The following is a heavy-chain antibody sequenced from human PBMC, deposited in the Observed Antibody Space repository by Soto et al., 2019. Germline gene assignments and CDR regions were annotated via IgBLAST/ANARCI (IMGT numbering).Heavy chain of an antibody. V-gene: IGHV4-30-4*01. CDR2: IYYSGST. D-gene: IGHD2-21*02. CDR3: ARGGRVVVTANRAFDI. Sequence: PSESLSLTCTVSGGSMRSGDYYWSWILQPPGKGLEWIGYIYYSGSTYYNPSLKSRVTISVDTSKDQFSLKLSSVTAADTAVYYCARGGRVVVTANRAFDIWGQGTMVTVSS. CDR1: GGSMRSGDYY. J-gene: IGHJ3*02.